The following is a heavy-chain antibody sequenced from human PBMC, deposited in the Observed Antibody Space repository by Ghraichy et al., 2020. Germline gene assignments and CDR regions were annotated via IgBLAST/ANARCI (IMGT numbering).Heavy chain of an antibody. Sequence: ASVKVSCKVSRYTLTELSMHWVRQAPGKGLEWMGGFDPEDGETIYAQKFQGRVTMTEDTSTDTAYMELSSLRSEDTAVYYCATVTKYYYDSSGEPAGGGMDVWGQGTTVTVSS. CDR1: RYTLTELS. CDR3: ATVTKYYYDSSGEPAGGGMDV. V-gene: IGHV1-24*01. CDR2: FDPEDGET. D-gene: IGHD3-22*01. J-gene: IGHJ6*02.